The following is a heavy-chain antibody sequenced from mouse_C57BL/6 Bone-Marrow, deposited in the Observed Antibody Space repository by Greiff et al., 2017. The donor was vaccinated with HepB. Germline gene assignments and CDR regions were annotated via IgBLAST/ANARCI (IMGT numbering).Heavy chain of an antibody. Sequence: QVQLQQPGAELVKPGASVKLSCKASGYTFTSYWMQWVKQRPGQGLEWIGEIDPSDSYTNYNQKFKGKATLTVDTSSSTAYMQLSSLTSEDSAVYYCARTGNYGYFDVWGTGTTVTVSS. CDR1: GYTFTSYW. CDR3: ARTGNYGYFDV. V-gene: IGHV1-50*01. D-gene: IGHD2-1*01. CDR2: IDPSDSYT. J-gene: IGHJ1*03.